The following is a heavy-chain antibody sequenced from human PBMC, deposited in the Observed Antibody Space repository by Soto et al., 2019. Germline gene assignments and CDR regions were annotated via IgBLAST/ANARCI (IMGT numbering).Heavy chain of an antibody. D-gene: IGHD6-19*01. Sequence: SETLSLTCTVSGGSISSYYWSWIRQPPRKGLEWIGYIYYSGSTNYNPSLKSRVTISVDTSKNQFSLKLSSVTAADTAVYYCARDSDGSSGWYSHPQFDYWGQGTLVTVSS. CDR2: IYYSGST. V-gene: IGHV4-59*12. CDR1: GGSISSYY. J-gene: IGHJ4*02. CDR3: ARDSDGSSGWYSHPQFDY.